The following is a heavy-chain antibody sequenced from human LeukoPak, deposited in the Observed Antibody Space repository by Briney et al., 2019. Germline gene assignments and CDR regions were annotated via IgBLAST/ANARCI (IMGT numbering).Heavy chain of an antibody. Sequence: PSETLSLTCTVSGGSISSYYWSWIRQPPGKGLEWIGYIYYSGSTNYNPSLKSRVTISVDTSKNQFSLKLSSVTAADTAVYYCARLRADSSGHPFDYWGQGTLVTVSS. CDR2: IYYSGST. CDR1: GGSISSYY. CDR3: ARLRADSSGHPFDY. J-gene: IGHJ4*02. V-gene: IGHV4-59*08. D-gene: IGHD3-22*01.